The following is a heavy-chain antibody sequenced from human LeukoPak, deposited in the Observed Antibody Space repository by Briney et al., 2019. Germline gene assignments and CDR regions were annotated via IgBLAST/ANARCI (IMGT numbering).Heavy chain of an antibody. V-gene: IGHV1-18*01. CDR2: ISAYNGNT. CDR3: ARRRGVAGRILTGYNWFDP. CDR1: GYTFTSYG. Sequence: GASVKVSCKASGYTFTSYGISWVRQAPGQGLEWMGWISAYNGNTNYAQKLQGRVTMTADTSTSTAYMELRSLRSDDTAVYYCARRRGVAGRILTGYNWFDPWGQGTLVTVSS. D-gene: IGHD6-19*01. J-gene: IGHJ5*02.